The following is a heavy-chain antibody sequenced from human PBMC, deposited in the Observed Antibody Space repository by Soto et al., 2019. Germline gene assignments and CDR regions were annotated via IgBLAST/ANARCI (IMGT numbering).Heavy chain of an antibody. D-gene: IGHD3-3*01. CDR1: GFSFASFA. J-gene: IGHJ4*02. CDR2: ISGSDGKT. CDR3: AKWSYLDY. Sequence: PGGALGLCCATSGFSFASFAMTWVRQAPGKGLEWVATISGSDGKTYYADSVKGRFSISRDTSRNTLYLQMNSLRADDTAIYYCAKWSYLDYWGQGNRVT. V-gene: IGHV3-23*01.